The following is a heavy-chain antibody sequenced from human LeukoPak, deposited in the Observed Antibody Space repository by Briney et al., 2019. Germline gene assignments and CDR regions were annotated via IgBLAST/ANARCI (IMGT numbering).Heavy chain of an antibody. V-gene: IGHV4-30-4*01. D-gene: IGHD4-23*01. CDR1: GDSISSGDYY. J-gene: IGHJ3*01. CDR3: ARGFDYGGNFDV. Sequence: SETLSLTCTVSGDSISSGDYYWSWIRQPPGKVLEWMGYIYYTGSTYPNPYLKSRITTSVDTSKNQFSLKLSSVTAADTAVYYCARGFDYGGNFDVWGQGTMVTVSS. CDR2: IYYTGST.